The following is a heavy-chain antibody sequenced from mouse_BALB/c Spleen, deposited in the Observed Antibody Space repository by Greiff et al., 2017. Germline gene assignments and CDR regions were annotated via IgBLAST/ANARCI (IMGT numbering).Heavy chain of an antibody. Sequence: EVQLQQSGPELVKPGASVKMSCKASGYTFTDYYMKWVKQSHGKSLEWIGDINPNNGDTFYNQKFKGKATLTVDKSSSTAYMQLNSLTSEDSAVYYCAREGVYYGNYGNYYAMDYWGQGTSVTVSS. CDR3: AREGVYYGNYGNYYAMDY. CDR1: GYTFTDYY. CDR2: INPNNGDT. D-gene: IGHD2-1*01. J-gene: IGHJ4*01. V-gene: IGHV1-26*01.